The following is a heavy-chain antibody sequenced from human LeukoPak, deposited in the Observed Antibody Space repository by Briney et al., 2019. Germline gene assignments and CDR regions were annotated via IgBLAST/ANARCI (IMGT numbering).Heavy chain of an antibody. J-gene: IGHJ4*02. D-gene: IGHD1-26*01. Sequence: SVKVSCKASGGTFSSYAISWVRQAPGQELEWMGGIIPIFGTANYAQKFQGRVTITTDESTSTAYMELSSLRSEDTAVYYCASSVGATREIFDYWGQGTLVTVSS. CDR1: GGTFSSYA. CDR2: IIPIFGTA. V-gene: IGHV1-69*05. CDR3: ASSVGATREIFDY.